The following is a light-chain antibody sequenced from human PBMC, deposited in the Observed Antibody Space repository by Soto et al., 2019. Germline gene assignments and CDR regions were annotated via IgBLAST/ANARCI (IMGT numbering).Light chain of an antibody. V-gene: IGKV1-12*01. CDR3: QQANSFPIT. CDR2: GAS. Sequence: IQMTQSPSILSASVGDRVTITCRASQGISTWLAWYQQKAGKAPNLLIYGASNLHSGVPSRFSGSGSGTNFTLTISSLQPEDFATYYCQQANSFPITFGQGTRLEN. J-gene: IGKJ5*01. CDR1: QGISTW.